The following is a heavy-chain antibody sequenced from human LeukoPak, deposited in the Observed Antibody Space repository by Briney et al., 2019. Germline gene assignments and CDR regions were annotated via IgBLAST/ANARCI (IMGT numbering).Heavy chain of an antibody. Sequence: GESLKISCKTSGYSFINYWIGWVRQMPGKGLEWMGLNYPGDSDTRYSPSFQGQVTISADRSLSTAYLQWSSLKASDTAMYYCARLVDTAMVNAFDIWGQGTMVTVSS. CDR3: ARLVDTAMVNAFDI. CDR2: NYPGDSDT. D-gene: IGHD5-18*01. V-gene: IGHV5-51*01. J-gene: IGHJ3*02. CDR1: GYSFINYW.